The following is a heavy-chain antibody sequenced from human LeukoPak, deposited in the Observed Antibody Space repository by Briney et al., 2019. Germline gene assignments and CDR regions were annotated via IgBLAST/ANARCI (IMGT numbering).Heavy chain of an antibody. V-gene: IGHV3-15*01. CDR2: IKSKTNGTTA. Sequence: GGSLRLSCAASGFTFSNAWMSWVRQAPGKGLDWVGRIKSKTNGTTADYAAPVKGRFTISRDNSKNTLYLQMNSLRAEDTAVYYCARATPEWFGEFYYYGMDVWGKGTTVAVSS. D-gene: IGHD3-10*01. J-gene: IGHJ6*04. CDR3: ARATPEWFGEFYYYGMDV. CDR1: GFTFSNAW.